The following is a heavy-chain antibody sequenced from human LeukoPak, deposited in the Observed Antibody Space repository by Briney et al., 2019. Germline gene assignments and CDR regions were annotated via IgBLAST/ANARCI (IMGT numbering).Heavy chain of an antibody. CDR3: AKDQGESYNGY. CDR2: INPNSGDT. D-gene: IGHD1-26*01. Sequence: GASVKVSCKASGYTFTGYYMHWVRQAPGQGLEWLGWINPNSGDTNYAQKFQGRVTMTRDTSISTAYMELSRVTSDDTAVYYCAKDQGESYNGYWGQGTLVTVSS. V-gene: IGHV1-2*02. CDR1: GYTFTGYY. J-gene: IGHJ4*02.